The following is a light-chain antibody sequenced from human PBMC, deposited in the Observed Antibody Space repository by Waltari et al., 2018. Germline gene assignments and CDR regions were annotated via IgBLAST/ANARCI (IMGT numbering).Light chain of an antibody. Sequence: QSALTQPASVSGSPGQSVTISCTGTSSDVAGYNYVSWYQLHPGKAPKLMIYEVSKRPSGVPDRFSGSKSGNTASLTVSGLQAADEADYYCSSYAGSNNWVFGGGTKLTVL. CDR3: SSYAGSNNWV. V-gene: IGLV2-8*01. J-gene: IGLJ3*02. CDR1: SSDVAGYNY. CDR2: EVS.